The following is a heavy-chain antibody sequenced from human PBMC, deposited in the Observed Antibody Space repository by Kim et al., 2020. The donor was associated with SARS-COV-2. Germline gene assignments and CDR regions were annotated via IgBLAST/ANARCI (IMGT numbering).Heavy chain of an antibody. CDR3: AAFYYGSGPYFDY. V-gene: IGHV3-23*01. D-gene: IGHD3-10*01. J-gene: IGHJ4*02. Sequence: ADSGGGRFTISRDNSKNTLYLHMNSLRDEDTALYYCAAFYYGSGPYFDYWGQGTLVTVSS.